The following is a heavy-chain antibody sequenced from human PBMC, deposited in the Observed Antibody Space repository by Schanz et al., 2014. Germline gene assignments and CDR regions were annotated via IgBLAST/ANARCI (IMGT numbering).Heavy chain of an antibody. CDR3: ARDKGGYYPFDY. J-gene: IGHJ4*02. Sequence: EVQLVESEGGLVQPGGSLRLSCEGSGFSFSDYWMGWVRQAPGKGLEWVANIKKDGSENYYADSVKGRFIISRDNAKNSLYLQMTSLTADDTAVYYCARDKGGYYPFDYWGRGTLVTVSS. CDR1: GFSFSDYW. V-gene: IGHV3-7*01. D-gene: IGHD3-3*01. CDR2: IKKDGSEN.